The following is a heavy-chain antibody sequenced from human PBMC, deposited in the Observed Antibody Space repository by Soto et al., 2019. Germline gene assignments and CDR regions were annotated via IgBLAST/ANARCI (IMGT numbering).Heavy chain of an antibody. D-gene: IGHD5-18*01. Sequence: QVQLVQSGAEVKKPGASVKVSCKASGYTFTSYGISWVRQAPGQGLEWMGWISAYNGNTNYAQKLQGRVTMTTDTSPSTGYMELRSLRSDDTAVYYCNLVSVDTAMVPFDYWGQGTLVTVSS. CDR3: NLVSVDTAMVPFDY. CDR2: ISAYNGNT. J-gene: IGHJ4*02. CDR1: GYTFTSYG. V-gene: IGHV1-18*01.